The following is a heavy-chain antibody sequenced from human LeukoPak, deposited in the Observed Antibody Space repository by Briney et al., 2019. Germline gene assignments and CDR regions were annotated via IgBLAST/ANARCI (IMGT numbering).Heavy chain of an antibody. Sequence: SVKVSCKASGGTFSSYAISWVRQAPGQGLEWMGGIIPIFGTANYAQKFQGRVTITADESTSTAYMELSSLRSEDTAVYYCASFDGSGSYYESLGFDPWGQGTLVTVSS. J-gene: IGHJ5*02. CDR2: IIPIFGTA. CDR1: GGTFSSYA. V-gene: IGHV1-69*13. D-gene: IGHD3-10*01. CDR3: ASFDGSGSYYESLGFDP.